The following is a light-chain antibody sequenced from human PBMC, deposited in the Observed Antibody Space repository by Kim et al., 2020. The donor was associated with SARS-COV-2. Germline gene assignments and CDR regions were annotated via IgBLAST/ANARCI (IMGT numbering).Light chain of an antibody. V-gene: IGLV2-14*01. CDR3: SSYTSSSTFV. CDR1: SSDVGSYNF. Sequence: GWSITISCTGTSSDVGSYNFVSWYQQHPGKAPKLLIYEVTERPSGVSNRFSGSKSGNTASLTISGLQAEDEADYYCSSYTSSSTFVFGNGTKVTVL. J-gene: IGLJ1*01. CDR2: EVT.